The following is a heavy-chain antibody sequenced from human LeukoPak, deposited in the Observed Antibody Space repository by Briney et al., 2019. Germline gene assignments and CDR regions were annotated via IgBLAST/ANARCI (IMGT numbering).Heavy chain of an antibody. V-gene: IGHV3-48*03. Sequence: PGGSLRLSCAASGFTFSHYGMNWLRQAPGKGLEWVSYFDSSRGTTYYADSVKGRFTISRDNAKNPLYLQMNSLRAEDTAVYYCASSGYYYGFDYWAREPWSPSPQ. D-gene: IGHD3-22*01. J-gene: IGHJ4*02. CDR1: GFTFSHYG. CDR2: FDSSRGTT. CDR3: ASSGYYYGFDY.